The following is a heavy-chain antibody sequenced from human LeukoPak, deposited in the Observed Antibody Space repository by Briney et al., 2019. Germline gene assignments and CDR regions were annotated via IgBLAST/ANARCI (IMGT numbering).Heavy chain of an antibody. CDR3: ARLTMCSGGSCYSEGIDY. CDR2: IYYSGST. V-gene: IGHV4-39*01. J-gene: IGHJ4*02. D-gene: IGHD2-15*01. CDR1: GGSISSSSYY. Sequence: PSETLSLTCTVSGGSISSSSYYWGWIRQPPGKGLEWIVSIYYSGSTYYNPSLKSRVTISVDTSKNQFSLKLSSVTAADTAVYYCARLTMCSGGSCYSEGIDYWGQGTLVTVSS.